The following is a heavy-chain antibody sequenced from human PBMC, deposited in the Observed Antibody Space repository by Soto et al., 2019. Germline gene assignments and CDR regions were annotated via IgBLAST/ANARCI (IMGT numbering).Heavy chain of an antibody. V-gene: IGHV3-23*01. CDR1: GFTFSSYA. CDR2: ISGSGGST. J-gene: IGHJ4*02. D-gene: IGHD3-10*01. CDR3: AKLTVRGVIIKGRYYFDY. Sequence: GGSLRLSXAASGFTFSSYAMSWVRQAPGKGLEWVSAISGSGGSTYYADSVKGRFTISRDNSKNTLYLQMNSLRAEDTAVYYCAKLTVRGVIIKGRYYFDYWGQGTLVTVSS.